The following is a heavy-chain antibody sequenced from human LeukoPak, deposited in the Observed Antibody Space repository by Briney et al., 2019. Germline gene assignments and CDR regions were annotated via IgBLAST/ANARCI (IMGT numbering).Heavy chain of an antibody. D-gene: IGHD1-26*01. CDR3: ARHFRSGSYYGEWFDP. CDR1: GYSFTSYW. J-gene: IGHJ5*02. Sequence: GESLKISCKGSGYSFTSYWIGWVRQMPGKGLEWMGIIYPGDSDTRYSPSFQGQVTISADKSISTAYLQWSSLKASDTAMYYCARHFRSGSYYGEWFDPWAREPWSPSPQ. V-gene: IGHV5-51*01. CDR2: IYPGDSDT.